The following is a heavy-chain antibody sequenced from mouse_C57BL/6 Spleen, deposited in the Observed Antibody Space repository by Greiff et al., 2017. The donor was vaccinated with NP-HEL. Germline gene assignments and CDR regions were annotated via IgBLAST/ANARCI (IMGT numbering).Heavy chain of an antibody. CDR2: INPGSGGT. V-gene: IGHV1-54*01. J-gene: IGHJ4*01. D-gene: IGHD2-2*01. Sequence: VQLQESGAELVRPGTSVKVSCKASGYAFTNYLIEWVKQRPGQGLEWIGVINPGSGGTNYNEKFKGKATLTADKSSSTAYMQLSSLTSEDSAVYFGARGGGGYAGDYAMDYWGQGTSVTVSS. CDR1: GYAFTNYL. CDR3: ARGGGGYAGDYAMDY.